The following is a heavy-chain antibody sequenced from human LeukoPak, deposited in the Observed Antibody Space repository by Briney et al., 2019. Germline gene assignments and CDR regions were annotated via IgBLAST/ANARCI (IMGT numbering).Heavy chain of an antibody. CDR1: GGTISSYY. D-gene: IGHD1-26*01. V-gene: IGHV4-59*08. CDR2: IHDSGST. Sequence: SETLSLTCTVSGGTISSYYWNWIRQPPGKGLEWIGYIHDSGSTKYNPSLKSRVTISVDTSKNQFSLKLTSVTAADTAVYYCAHFKGGSFDFWGQGTMVTVSS. CDR3: AHFKGGSFDF. J-gene: IGHJ3*01.